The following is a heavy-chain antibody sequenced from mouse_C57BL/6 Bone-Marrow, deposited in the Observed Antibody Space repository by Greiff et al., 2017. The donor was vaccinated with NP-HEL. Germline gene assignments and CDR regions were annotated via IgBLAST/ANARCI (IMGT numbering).Heavy chain of an antibody. CDR1: GYTFTSYW. CDR3: ARDTVVAKNAWFAY. Sequence: QVQLQQPGTELVKPGASVKLSCKASGYTFTSYWMHWVKQRPGQGLEWIGNINPSNGGTNYNEKFKSKATLTVDNSSSTAYMQLCCLTSEDSAVYYCARDTVVAKNAWFAYWGQGTLVTVSA. V-gene: IGHV1-53*01. J-gene: IGHJ3*01. D-gene: IGHD1-1*01. CDR2: INPSNGGT.